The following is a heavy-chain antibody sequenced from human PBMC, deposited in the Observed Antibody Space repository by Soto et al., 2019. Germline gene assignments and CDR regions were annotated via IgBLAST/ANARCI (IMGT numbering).Heavy chain of an antibody. D-gene: IGHD3-9*01. Sequence: EVQLVESGGGLVKPGGSLRLSCAASGFTFSSYSMNWVRQAPGKGLEWVSSISSSSSFIYYADSVKGRFTISRDNAKNPLYLQMNSLRAEDTAMFYCARSYDILTGYSGFDYWGQGTLVTVSS. CDR3: ARSYDILTGYSGFDY. V-gene: IGHV3-21*01. CDR2: ISSSSSFI. J-gene: IGHJ4*02. CDR1: GFTFSSYS.